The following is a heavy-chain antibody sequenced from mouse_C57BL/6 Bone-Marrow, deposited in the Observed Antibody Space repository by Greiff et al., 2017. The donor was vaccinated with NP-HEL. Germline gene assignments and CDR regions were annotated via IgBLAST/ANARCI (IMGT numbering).Heavy chain of an antibody. CDR2: ISDGGSYT. V-gene: IGHV5-4*03. D-gene: IGHD1-1*01. CDR3: ARGRGYGSLDY. CDR1: GFTFSSYA. Sequence: EVKLMESGGGLVKPGGSLKLSCAASGFTFSSYAMSWVRQTPEKRLEWVATISDGGSYTYYPDNVKGRFTISRDNAKNNLYLQMSHLKSEDTAMYYCARGRGYGSLDYWGQGTTLTVSS. J-gene: IGHJ2*01.